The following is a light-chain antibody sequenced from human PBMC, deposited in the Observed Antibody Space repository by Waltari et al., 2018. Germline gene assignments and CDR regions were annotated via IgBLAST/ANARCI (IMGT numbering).Light chain of an antibody. J-gene: IGLJ3*02. CDR2: EDT. CDR3: YSTDTSGHERV. V-gene: IGLV3-10*01. Sequence: SYELTQPPSVSVSPGQTARITCSRDALPKQYGLWYQQKSGQAPVLVIYEDTKRPSGIPERFSGSSSGTVATLTISGAQVEDDADYYCYSTDTSGHERVFGGGTRLTVL. CDR1: ALPKQY.